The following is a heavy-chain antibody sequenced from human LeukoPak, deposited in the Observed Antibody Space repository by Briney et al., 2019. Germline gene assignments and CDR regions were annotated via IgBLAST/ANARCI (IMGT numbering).Heavy chain of an antibody. CDR1: GFTFSTYS. V-gene: IGHV3-53*01. D-gene: IGHD3-10*01. CDR3: ASGSGSYRTPYYYMDV. CDR2: IYSGGST. J-gene: IGHJ6*03. Sequence: GGSLRLSCVASGFTFSTYSMSWVRQAPGKGLEWVSIIYSGGSTYYADSVKGRFTISRDNSKNTLYLQMNSLRAEDTAVYYCASGSGSYRTPYYYMDVWGKGTTVTVSS.